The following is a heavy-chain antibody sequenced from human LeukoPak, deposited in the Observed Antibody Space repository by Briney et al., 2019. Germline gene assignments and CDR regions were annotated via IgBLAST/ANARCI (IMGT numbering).Heavy chain of an antibody. CDR2: IYYSGST. CDR3: AREQHYCSGGSCSGGSLKSSYYYHGMDV. V-gene: IGHV4-61*01. Sequence: PSETLSLTCTVSGGSISSSSYYWGWIRQPPGKGLEWIGYIYYSGSTNYNPSLKSRVTISVDTSKNQFSLKLSSVTAADTAVYYCAREQHYCSGGSCSGGSLKSSYYYHGMDVWGQGTTVTVSS. J-gene: IGHJ6*02. CDR1: GGSISSSSYY. D-gene: IGHD2-15*01.